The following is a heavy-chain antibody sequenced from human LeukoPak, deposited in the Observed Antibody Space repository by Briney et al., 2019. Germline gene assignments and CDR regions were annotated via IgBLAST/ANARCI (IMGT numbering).Heavy chain of an antibody. CDR3: ARDMWGSFDY. CDR1: GFSFSNFW. J-gene: IGHJ4*02. V-gene: IGHV3-74*01. Sequence: GGSLRLSCAASGFSFSNFWMHWGRQAPGEGLVWVSRINPDGSQTTYADSVKGRFTISRDNAKNTLYLQLRSLRAEDTAVYYCARDMWGSFDYWGQGALATVSS. CDR2: INPDGSQT. D-gene: IGHD7-27*01.